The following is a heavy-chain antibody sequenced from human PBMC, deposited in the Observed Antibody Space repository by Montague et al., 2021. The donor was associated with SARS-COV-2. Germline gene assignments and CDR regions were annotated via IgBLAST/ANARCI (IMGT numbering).Heavy chain of an antibody. J-gene: IGHJ6*02. CDR3: ARDREYCSSASCYDIYYGMDV. CDR2: ISSSGSII. CDR1: GFTFTHYE. D-gene: IGHD2-2*01. Sequence: SLRPSCAASGFTFTHYEMNWVRQAPGKGLEWVSYISSSGSIIYYADSVKGRFTISRDVAKNSLYLQMSSLRAEDTAVYYCARDREYCSSASCYDIYYGMDVWGPGTTVTVSS. V-gene: IGHV3-48*03.